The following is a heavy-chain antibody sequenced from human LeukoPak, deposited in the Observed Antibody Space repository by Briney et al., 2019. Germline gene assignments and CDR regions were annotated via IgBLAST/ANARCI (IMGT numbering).Heavy chain of an antibody. V-gene: IGHV3-33*01. Sequence: PGGSLRLSCAASGFTFTINGMHWVRQAPGKGLEWVAAIWYDGSSKYYADSVKGRFTISRDNSKSTLYLHMNSLRAEDTAVYYCAGDPQHSFDIWGQGTMVTVSS. CDR3: AGDPQHSFDI. CDR2: IWYDGSSK. CDR1: GFTFTING. J-gene: IGHJ3*02.